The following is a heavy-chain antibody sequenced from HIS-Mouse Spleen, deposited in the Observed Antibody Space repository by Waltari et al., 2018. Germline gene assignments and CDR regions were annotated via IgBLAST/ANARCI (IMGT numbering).Heavy chain of an antibody. CDR2: IYYSGST. J-gene: IGHJ5*02. Sequence: QLQLQESGPGLVKPSETLSLTCTVSGGSISSSRYYWGWIRQPPGKGLVWIGSIYYSGSTYYNPSLKSRVTISVDTSKNQFSLKLSSVTAADTAVYYCATFIAAAGTGHNWFDPWGQGTLVTVSS. CDR1: GGSISSSRYY. D-gene: IGHD6-13*01. V-gene: IGHV4-39*07. CDR3: ATFIAAAGTGHNWFDP.